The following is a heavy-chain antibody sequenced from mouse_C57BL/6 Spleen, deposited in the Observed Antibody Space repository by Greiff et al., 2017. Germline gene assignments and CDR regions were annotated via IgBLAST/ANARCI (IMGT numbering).Heavy chain of an antibody. V-gene: IGHV1-61*01. J-gene: IGHJ2*01. CDR1: GYTFTSYW. CDR3: ARGGTGFDY. Sequence: QVQLQQPGAELVRPGSSVKLSCKASGYTFTSYWMDWVKQRPGQGLEWIGNINPSDSETPYNQKFKDKATLTVDKSSSTAYMQLSSLTSEDSAVYYSARGGTGFDYWGKGTTLTVSS. CDR2: INPSDSET. D-gene: IGHD3-3*01.